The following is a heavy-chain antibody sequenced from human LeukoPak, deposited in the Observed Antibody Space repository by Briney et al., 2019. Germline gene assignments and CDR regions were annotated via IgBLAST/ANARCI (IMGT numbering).Heavy chain of an antibody. CDR2: ISGSGGST. CDR3: AKDDCSGGSCYPNQPDY. J-gene: IGHJ4*02. D-gene: IGHD2-15*01. V-gene: IGHV3-23*01. Sequence: GGSLRLSCAASGFTFSSYAMSWVRQAPGKGLEWVSAISGSGGSTYHADSVKARFNISRDNSKNTLYLQLNSLRAEDTAVYYCAKDDCSGGSCYPNQPDYWGQGTLVTVSS. CDR1: GFTFSSYA.